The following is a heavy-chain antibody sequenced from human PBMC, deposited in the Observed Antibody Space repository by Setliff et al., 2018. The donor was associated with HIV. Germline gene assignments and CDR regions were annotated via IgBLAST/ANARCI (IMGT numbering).Heavy chain of an antibody. Sequence: ASVKVSCKASGYTFTTYAMHWVRQAPGQRLEWLGWINAGNDDPKYSQKFQGRVTITRDTSASTAYMELSSLRSEDTAVYSCARDKGGQFFFYYMDVWGKGTTVTVSS. CDR3: ARDKGGQFFFYYMDV. D-gene: IGHD3-16*01. CDR2: INAGNDDP. CDR1: GYTFTTYA. J-gene: IGHJ6*03. V-gene: IGHV1-3*01.